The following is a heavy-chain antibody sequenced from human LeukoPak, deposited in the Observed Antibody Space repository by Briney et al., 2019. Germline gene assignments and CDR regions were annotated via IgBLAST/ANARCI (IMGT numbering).Heavy chain of an antibody. J-gene: IGHJ5*02. V-gene: IGHV1-46*01. CDR2: INPSGGSA. D-gene: IGHD3-22*01. CDR1: GYTFTSYY. Sequence: ASVKVSCKASGYTFTSYYIHWVRQAPGQGLEWMGIINPSGGSASHAQQFQGRVTMTRDTSTSTVYMELSSLRSEDTAVYYCARDPLYYYDSSSSGHVPQPNWLDPWGQGTLVTVSS. CDR3: ARDPLYYYDSSSSGHVPQPNWLDP.